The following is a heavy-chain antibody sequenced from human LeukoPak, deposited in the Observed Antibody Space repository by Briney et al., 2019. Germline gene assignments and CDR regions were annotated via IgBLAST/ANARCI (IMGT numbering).Heavy chain of an antibody. V-gene: IGHV1-69*10. Sequence: GASVKVSCKASGGTFSSYAISWVRQAPGQGLEWMGGIIPMFGVANYAQKFQGRVTITADKSTSIAYMELSSLRSEDTAVYYCARDSPTNYYDAGWGQGTLVTVSS. D-gene: IGHD3-22*01. CDR2: IIPMFGVA. CDR3: ARDSPTNYYDAG. CDR1: GGTFSSYA. J-gene: IGHJ4*02.